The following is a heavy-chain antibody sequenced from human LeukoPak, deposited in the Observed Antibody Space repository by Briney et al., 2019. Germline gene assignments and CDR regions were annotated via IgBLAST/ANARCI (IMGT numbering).Heavy chain of an antibody. D-gene: IGHD3-22*01. CDR3: AREGSYYDSSGYDAFDI. CDR2: INWNGGST. CDR1: GFTFSSYE. Sequence: GGSLRLSCAASGFTFSSYEMSWVRQAPGKGLEWVSGINWNGGSTGYADSVKGRFTISRDNAKNSLYLQMNSLRAEDTALYYCAREGSYYDSSGYDAFDIWGQGTMVTVSS. J-gene: IGHJ3*02. V-gene: IGHV3-20*04.